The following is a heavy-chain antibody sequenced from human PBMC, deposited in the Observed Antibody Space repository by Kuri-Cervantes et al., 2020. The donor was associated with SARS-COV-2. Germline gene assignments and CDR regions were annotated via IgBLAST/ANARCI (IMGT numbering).Heavy chain of an antibody. CDR1: GGSFSGYY. V-gene: IGHV4-34*01. CDR3: ARERVLRDIPRYWFDP. CDR2: INHSGST. D-gene: IGHD3-9*01. J-gene: IGHJ5*02. Sequence: SETLSLTCAVYGGSFSGYYWSWIRQPPGKGLEWIGEINHSGSTNYNPSLKSRVTISVDTSKNQFSLKLSSVTAADTAVYYCARERVLRDIPRYWFDPWGQGTLVTVSS.